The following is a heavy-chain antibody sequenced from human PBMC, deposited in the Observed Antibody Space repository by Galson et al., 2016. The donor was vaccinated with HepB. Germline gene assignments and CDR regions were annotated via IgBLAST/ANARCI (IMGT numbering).Heavy chain of an antibody. CDR1: GYSFTNHW. CDR3: ARRGGGYYTGEHY. CDR2: INPRDSET. J-gene: IGHJ4*02. D-gene: IGHD3-3*01. Sequence: QSGAEVKKPGESLKISCKGSGYSFTNHWIGWVRQMPGKGLEWMGIINPRDSETRYSPSFQGQVTISVDKSISTAFLQWSSLKASDTAMYYCARRGGGYYTGEHYWGQGTLVTVSS. V-gene: IGHV5-51*01.